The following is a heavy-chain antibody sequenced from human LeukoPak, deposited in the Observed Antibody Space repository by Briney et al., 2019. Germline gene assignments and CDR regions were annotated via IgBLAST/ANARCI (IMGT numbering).Heavy chain of an antibody. Sequence: VASVKVSCKASGYTFTGYYMHWVRQAPGQGLEWMGWINPNSGGTNYAQKFQGRVTMTRDTSISTAYMELSRLRSDDTAVYYCARIVDTAMVTSGRYTTVSHSNWGQGTLVTVSS. D-gene: IGHD5-18*01. CDR2: INPNSGGT. J-gene: IGHJ4*02. CDR1: GYTFTGYY. CDR3: ARIVDTAMVTSGRYTTVSHSN. V-gene: IGHV1-2*02.